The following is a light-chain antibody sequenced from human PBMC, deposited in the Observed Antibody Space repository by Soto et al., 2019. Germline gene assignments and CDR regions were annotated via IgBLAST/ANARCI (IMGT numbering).Light chain of an antibody. CDR1: FSNIGSNT. CDR2: SNN. J-gene: IGLJ2*01. CDR3: AAWDDSLNGVV. Sequence: QSVLTQSPSASGTPGQRGTSSCSGSFSNIGSNTVNWYEQLPGTAPKLLIYSNNQRPSGVPDRISGTKSGTSASLAIRGLQSDDEADYYCAAWDDSLNGVVFGGGTKLTV. V-gene: IGLV1-44*01.